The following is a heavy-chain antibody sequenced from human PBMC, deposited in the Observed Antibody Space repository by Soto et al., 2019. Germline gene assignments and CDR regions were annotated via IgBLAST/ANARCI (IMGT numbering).Heavy chain of an antibody. V-gene: IGHV1-8*01. J-gene: IGHJ5*02. Sequence: QVQLVQSGAEVKKPGASVKVSCKASGYTFTSYDINWVRQATGQGLEWMGWLNPNSVNTGYAQKFQGRVTMTRNTSISTAYMELSSLRYEDTAVYYCAIGLSLWFWELSHHWGQGTLVTFYS. D-gene: IGHD3-10*01. CDR3: AIGLSLWFWELSHH. CDR2: LNPNSVNT. CDR1: GYTFTSYD.